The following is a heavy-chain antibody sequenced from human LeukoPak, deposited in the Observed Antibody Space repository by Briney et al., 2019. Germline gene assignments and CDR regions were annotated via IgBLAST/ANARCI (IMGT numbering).Heavy chain of an antibody. CDR1: GFTFRTYA. D-gene: IGHD1-1*01. J-gene: IGHJ4*02. V-gene: IGHV3-23*01. Sequence: HPGGSLRLSCAASGFTFRTYAMSWVRQAPGKGLEWVALLSSSGDSPHYADSVKGRVTITRDNSRNTLYLQMSSLRAEDTAVYYCAKARTGDPKSAYFFDYWGQGTLVTVSS. CDR3: AKARTGDPKSAYFFDY. CDR2: LSSSGDSP.